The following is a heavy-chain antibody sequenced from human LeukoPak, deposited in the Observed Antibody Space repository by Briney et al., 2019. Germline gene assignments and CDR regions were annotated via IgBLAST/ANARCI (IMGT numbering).Heavy chain of an antibody. CDR3: ARQGYADFSPRPFDY. CDR1: GGSISSSSYY. CDR2: IYYSGST. Sequence: PSETLFLTCTVSGGSISSSSYYWGWIRQPPGKGLEWIGSIYYSGSTYYNPSLKSRVTISVDTSKNQFSLKLRSVTAADTAVFYCARQGYADFSPRPFDYWGQGTLVTVSS. V-gene: IGHV4-39*01. J-gene: IGHJ4*02. D-gene: IGHD4-17*01.